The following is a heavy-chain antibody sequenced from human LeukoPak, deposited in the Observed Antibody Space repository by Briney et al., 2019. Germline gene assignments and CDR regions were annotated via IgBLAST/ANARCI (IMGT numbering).Heavy chain of an antibody. Sequence: AGGSLRLSCAASGFTFSSYAMSWVRQAPGKGLEWVLAISGSGGTTYYADSVKGRFTISRDNSKNTLYLQMNSLRAEDTAIYYCAKPPFGVGSVYHFDYWGQGTLVAVSS. V-gene: IGHV3-23*01. CDR3: AKPPFGVGSVYHFDY. CDR2: ISGSGGTT. CDR1: GFTFSSYA. D-gene: IGHD3-3*01. J-gene: IGHJ4*02.